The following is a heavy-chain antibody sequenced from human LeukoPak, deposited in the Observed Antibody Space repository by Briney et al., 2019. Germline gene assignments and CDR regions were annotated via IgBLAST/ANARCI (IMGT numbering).Heavy chain of an antibody. J-gene: IGHJ3*02. Sequence: ASVKVSCKASGYTFTGYYIHWVRQAPGQGLEWMGWINPNGGGTNYAQKFQDRVTLTRDTSISTAFMELSRLRSDDTAVYYCARDREGYYDILTGYYGVGAFDIWGQGTMVTVSS. D-gene: IGHD3-9*01. CDR1: GYTFTGYY. CDR2: INPNGGGT. CDR3: ARDREGYYDILTGYYGVGAFDI. V-gene: IGHV1-2*02.